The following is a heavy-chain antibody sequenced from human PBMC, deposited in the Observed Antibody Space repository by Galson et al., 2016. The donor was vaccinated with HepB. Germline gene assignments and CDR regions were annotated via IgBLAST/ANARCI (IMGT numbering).Heavy chain of an antibody. CDR1: GGSISSSSYF. J-gene: IGHJ4*02. D-gene: IGHD3-9*01. CDR3: ARRIGYTYIWYYFDY. Sequence: SETLSLTCTVSGGSISSSSYFWDWIRQPPGKGLEWIGSIYYSGTTYYNPSLKSRVTLSIDTSKNQFSLKLSSVTAADTAVYYCARRIGYTYIWYYFDYWGQGTLVTVSS. V-gene: IGHV4-39*01. CDR2: IYYSGTT.